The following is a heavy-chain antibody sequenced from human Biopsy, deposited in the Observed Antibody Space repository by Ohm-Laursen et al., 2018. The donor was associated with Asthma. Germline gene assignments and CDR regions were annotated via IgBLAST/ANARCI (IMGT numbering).Heavy chain of an antibody. CDR3: ARAQDYYDSRGYYRSFDY. D-gene: IGHD3-22*01. CDR1: GGSISSGDLY. V-gene: IGHV4-30-4*02. Sequence: SDTLSLTCTVSGGSISSGDLYWSWIRQHPGKGLEWIGFIYYSGSTYYNPSLKSRVSISIDTSKNQFSLKLSSVTAADTAVYYCARAQDYYDSRGYYRSFDYWGQGTLVAVSS. CDR2: IYYSGST. J-gene: IGHJ4*02.